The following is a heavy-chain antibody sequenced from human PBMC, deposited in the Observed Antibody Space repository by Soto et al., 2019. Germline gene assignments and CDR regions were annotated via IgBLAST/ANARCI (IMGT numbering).Heavy chain of an antibody. Sequence: LSLTCFVSGGSINVTTYYWGWIRQAPGKGLEWIGNVYYSGSTNYNPSLKSRVTISIDTSKNQFSLKLSSVTAADTAVYYCARRGGLAVAGWFDPWGQGTLVTVSS. D-gene: IGHD6-19*01. CDR3: ARRGGLAVAGWFDP. CDR2: VYYSGST. V-gene: IGHV4-39*01. CDR1: GGSINVTTYY. J-gene: IGHJ5*02.